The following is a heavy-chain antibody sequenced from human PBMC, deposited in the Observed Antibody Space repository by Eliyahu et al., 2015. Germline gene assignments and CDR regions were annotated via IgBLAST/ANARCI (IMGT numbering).Heavy chain of an antibody. V-gene: IGHV3-33*01. CDR1: GFTFSSYG. CDR3: ARDWQQQLVPNDY. D-gene: IGHD6-13*01. Sequence: QVQLVESGGGVVQPGRSLRLSCAASGFTFSSYGMHWVRQAPGKGXEWVAVIWYDGSNKYYADSVKGRFTISRDNSKNTLYLQMNSLRAEDTAVYYCARDWQQQLVPNDYWGQGTLVTVSS. CDR2: IWYDGSNK. J-gene: IGHJ4*02.